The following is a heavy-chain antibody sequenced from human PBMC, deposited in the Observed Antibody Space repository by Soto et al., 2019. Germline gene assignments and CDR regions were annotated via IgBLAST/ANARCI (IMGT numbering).Heavy chain of an antibody. CDR3: AGASDSTWYNWLDP. D-gene: IGHD4-4*01. CDR1: GGNFSSNG. Sequence: QVQLVQSGAEVKKPGSSVKVSCKAPGGNFSSNGIRWVRQAPGQGLEFMGGIIPTFGTTNYAHKFRGRVTITADESTGTAYRELSSLRSDDTAVYFCAGASDSTWYNWLDPWGPGPLVTVSS. CDR2: IIPTFGTT. V-gene: IGHV1-69*01. J-gene: IGHJ5*02.